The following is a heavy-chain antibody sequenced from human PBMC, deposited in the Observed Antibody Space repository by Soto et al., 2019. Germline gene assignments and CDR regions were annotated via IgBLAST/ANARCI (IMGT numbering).Heavy chain of an antibody. CDR3: AGHLPSAIKQPWWDYYYYGMDV. J-gene: IGHJ6*02. V-gene: IGHV1-69*01. Sequence: QVQLVQSGAEVKKPGSSVKVSCKASGGTFSSYAISWVRQAPGQGLEWMGGIIPIFGTANYAQKFQGRVTIAEEDTTRADYVERSRLRSEAAADYCCAGHLPSAIKQPWWDYYYYGMDVWGQGTTVTVSS. CDR1: GGTFSSYA. D-gene: IGHD2-8*02. CDR2: IIPIFGTA.